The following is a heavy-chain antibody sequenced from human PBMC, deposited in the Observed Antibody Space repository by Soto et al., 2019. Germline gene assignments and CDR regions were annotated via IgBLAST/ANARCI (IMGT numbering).Heavy chain of an antibody. CDR2: IIPIFGTA. CDR3: ASRSGTMVYYYYGMDV. Sequence: QVQLVQSGAEVKKPGSSVKVSCKASGGTFSSYAISWVRQAPGQGLEWMGGIIPIFGTANYAQKFQGRVTITXXEXTXXAHMELSSLRSEDTAVYYCASRSGTMVYYYYGMDVWGQGTTVTVSS. CDR1: GGTFSSYA. J-gene: IGHJ6*02. D-gene: IGHD3-10*01. V-gene: IGHV1-69*05.